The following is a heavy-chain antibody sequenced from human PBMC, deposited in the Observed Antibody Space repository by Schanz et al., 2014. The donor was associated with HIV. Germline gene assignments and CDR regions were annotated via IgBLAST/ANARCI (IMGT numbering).Heavy chain of an antibody. CDR3: ARGLPADY. CDR1: GFTFEDYS. CDR2: INWSSSSR. J-gene: IGHJ4*02. V-gene: IGHV3-9*01. Sequence: EVQLVESGGDLVQPGRSLRLSCAASGFTFEDYSLHWVRQVPGRGLDWVSGINWSSSSRAYADSVKGRFTISRDNDKNTLYLQMNSLRAEDTAVYYCARGLPADYWGQGTLVTVSS. D-gene: IGHD5-18*01.